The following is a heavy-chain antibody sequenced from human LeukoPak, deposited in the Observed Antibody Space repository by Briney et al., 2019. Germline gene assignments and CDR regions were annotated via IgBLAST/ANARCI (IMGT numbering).Heavy chain of an antibody. CDR2: IYYSGST. CDR1: GGSISSSSYY. V-gene: IGHV4-39*01. CDR3: ARLYYDFWSGYRPYYMDV. J-gene: IGHJ6*03. Sequence: SETLSLTCTVSGGSISSSSYYWGWIRQPPGKGLEWIGSIYYSGSTYYNPSLKSRVTISVDTSKNQFSLKLSSVTAADTAVYYCARLYYDFWSGYRPYYMDVWGKGTTVTVSS. D-gene: IGHD3-3*01.